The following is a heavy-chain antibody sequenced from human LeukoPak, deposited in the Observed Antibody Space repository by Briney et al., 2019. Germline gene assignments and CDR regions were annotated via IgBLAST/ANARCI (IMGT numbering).Heavy chain of an antibody. Sequence: GGSLRLSCAASGFTFSSYAMSWVRQAPGKGLEWVSAISGSGGSTYYADSVKGRFTISRDNSKNTLYLQMNSLRAEDTAVYYCAKERIAAAGPYYYYYYGMDVWGQGTTVTVSS. V-gene: IGHV3-23*01. CDR1: GFTFSSYA. CDR3: AKERIAAAGPYYYYYYGMDV. CDR2: ISGSGGST. D-gene: IGHD6-13*01. J-gene: IGHJ6*02.